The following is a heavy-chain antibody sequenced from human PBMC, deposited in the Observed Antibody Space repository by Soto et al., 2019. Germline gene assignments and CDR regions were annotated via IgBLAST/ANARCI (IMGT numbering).Heavy chain of an antibody. CDR2: ISGHKGNK. Sequence: QVQLVQSGAEVKKPGASVKVSCKASGYTFTSYGVSWVRQAPGQGLAWMGWISGHKGNKNYAQKRQGRVTMTTATSTSTAYMELRSLRSDDTAVYSCAREAAAGTLDYWGQGTLVTVSS. CDR3: AREAAAGTLDY. D-gene: IGHD6-13*01. V-gene: IGHV1-18*01. CDR1: GYTFTSYG. J-gene: IGHJ4*02.